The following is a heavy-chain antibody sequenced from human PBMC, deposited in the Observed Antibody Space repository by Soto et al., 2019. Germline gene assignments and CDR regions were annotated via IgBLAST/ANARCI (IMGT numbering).Heavy chain of an antibody. J-gene: IGHJ4*02. D-gene: IGHD7-27*01. CDR3: ARRWGTYFDF. CDR1: GGPISSYY. CDR2: IYYSGST. Sequence: SETFPLTYTFSGGPISSYYWSWIRQPPGKGLEWIGYIYYSGSTDYDPSLKSRVTISVDTSKNQFSLKLSSVTAADTAVYYCARRWGTYFDFWGQGTLVTVS. V-gene: IGHV4-59*01.